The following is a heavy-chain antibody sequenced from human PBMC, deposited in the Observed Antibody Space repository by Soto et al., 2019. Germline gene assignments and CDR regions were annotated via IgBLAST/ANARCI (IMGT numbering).Heavy chain of an antibody. V-gene: IGHV4-30-4*01. CDR3: ARAGFSYGHLLF. D-gene: IGHD3-10*01. CDR1: GGPIMTGYGY. J-gene: IGHJ4*02. Sequence: LSHTCRVSGGPIMTGYGYRNWNRQPPGRGLEWIGYVFYSGATNYSPSLKSRAAISMDTSKNQFSLSLTSVTAADTAVYYCARAGFSYGHLLFWGQGIRVTVSS. CDR2: VFYSGAT.